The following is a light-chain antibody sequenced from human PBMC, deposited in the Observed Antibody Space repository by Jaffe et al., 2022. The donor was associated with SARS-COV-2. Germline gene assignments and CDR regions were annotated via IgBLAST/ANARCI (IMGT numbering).Light chain of an antibody. CDR2: WAN. CDR3: QQYYDSPYT. CDR1: RSVLYSSNHKDY. Sequence: DIVMTQSPDSLAVSLGERATINCRSSRSVLYSSNHKDYLAWYQQKPGQSPRLLISWANTRESGVPDRFRGDGSGTDFTLTISSLQTEDVAVYYCQQYYDSPYTFGQGTKLEIK. V-gene: IGKV4-1*01. J-gene: IGKJ2*01.